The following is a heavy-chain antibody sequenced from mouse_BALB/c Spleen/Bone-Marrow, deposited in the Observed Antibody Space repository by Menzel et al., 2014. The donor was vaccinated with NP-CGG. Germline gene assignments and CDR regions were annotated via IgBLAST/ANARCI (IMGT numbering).Heavy chain of an antibody. V-gene: IGHV1S56*01. J-gene: IGHJ3*01. CDR3: ARGDYYYGSSRAWFAY. D-gene: IGHD1-1*01. CDR2: IYPGDGST. Sequence: VQLQQSGPELVKPGASVKMSCKASGYTSTSYYIHWVKQRPGQGLEWIGWIYPGDGSTKYNEKFKGKTTLTADKSSSTAYMLLSSLTSEDSAIYFCARGDYYYGSSRAWFAYWGQGTLVTVSA. CDR1: GYTSTSYY.